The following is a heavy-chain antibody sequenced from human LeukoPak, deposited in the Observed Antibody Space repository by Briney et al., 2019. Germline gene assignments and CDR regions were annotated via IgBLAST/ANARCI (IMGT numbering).Heavy chain of an antibody. V-gene: IGHV3-48*01. CDR1: GFTFSSYS. CDR2: ISSSSSTI. D-gene: IGHD3-3*01. CDR3: ARDATPNYDFWSGYRVPVWFDP. J-gene: IGHJ5*02. Sequence: GGSLLLSCAASGFTFSSYSMNWVRQAPGKGLEWVSYISSSSSTIYYADSVKGRFTISRDNAKNSLYLQMNSLRAEDTAVYYCARDATPNYDFWSGYRVPVWFDPWGQGTLVTVSS.